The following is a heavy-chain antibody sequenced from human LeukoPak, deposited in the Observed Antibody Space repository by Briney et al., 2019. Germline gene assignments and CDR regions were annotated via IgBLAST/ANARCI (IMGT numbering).Heavy chain of an antibody. V-gene: IGHV1-2*06. D-gene: IGHD7-27*01. J-gene: IGHJ4*02. Sequence: ASVKVSCKASGYIFTGYFIHWVRQAPGQGLEWIGRINPYSGVTEFAQKFQGRVTMTRDTSINTAYMELSGLRSDDMAVYYCARDLSSTPHWELDYWGQGTVVTVSP. CDR2: INPYSGVT. CDR1: GYIFTGYF. CDR3: ARDLSSTPHWELDY.